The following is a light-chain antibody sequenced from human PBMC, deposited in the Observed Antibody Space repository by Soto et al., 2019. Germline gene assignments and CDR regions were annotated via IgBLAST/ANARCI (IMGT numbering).Light chain of an antibody. Sequence: EIVLTQSPGTLSLSPGESATLSCRTSQSVNNNYLAWYQQKPGQAPRLLIYGASNRATGIPDRFSGSGSGTDFTLTISRLEPEDFAVYYCQQYGSSGTFGQGTKV. V-gene: IGKV3-20*01. CDR1: QSVNNNY. CDR2: GAS. CDR3: QQYGSSGT. J-gene: IGKJ1*01.